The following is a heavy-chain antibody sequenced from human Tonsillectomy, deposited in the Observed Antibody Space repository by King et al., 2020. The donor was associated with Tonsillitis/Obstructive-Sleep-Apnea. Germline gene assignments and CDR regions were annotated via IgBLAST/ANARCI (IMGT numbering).Heavy chain of an antibody. CDR1: GFTVSSNY. D-gene: IGHD1-26*01. J-gene: IGHJ6*02. V-gene: IGHV3-53*01. CDR2: IYNGGTT. CDR3: AREAPAEEVDSGMDV. Sequence: QLVQSGGGLIQPGGSLRLSCAASGFTVSSNYMSWVRQAPGKGLEWVSVIYNGGTTYYADSVKGRFTISRDNSKNTLYLQMNSLRAEDTAVYYCAREAPAEEVDSGMDVWGQGTTVTVSS.